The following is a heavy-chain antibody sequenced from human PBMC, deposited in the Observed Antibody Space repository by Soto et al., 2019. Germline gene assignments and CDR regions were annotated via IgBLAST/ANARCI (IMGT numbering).Heavy chain of an antibody. CDR3: ARQYYDFWSGPNNWFDP. CDR1: GGSISSGGYY. V-gene: IGHV4-31*03. CDR2: IYYSGST. Sequence: PSETLSLTCTVSGGSISSGGYYWSWIRQHPGKGLEWIGYIYYSGSTYYNPSLKSRVTISVDTSKNQFSLKLSSVTAADTAVYYCARQYYDFWSGPNNWFDPWGQGTLVTVSS. J-gene: IGHJ5*02. D-gene: IGHD3-3*01.